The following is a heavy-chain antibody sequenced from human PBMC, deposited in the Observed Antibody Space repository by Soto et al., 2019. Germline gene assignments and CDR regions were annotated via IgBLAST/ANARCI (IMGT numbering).Heavy chain of an antibody. J-gene: IGHJ6*02. D-gene: IGHD3-10*01. V-gene: IGHV3-9*01. Sequence: EMQLVESGGGSVQPGRSLRLSCTASGFNFEEYAMHWVRQAPGKGLEWVSSISWNSDSTGYADSVKGRFTIARDNAKNSLYLQMNSLRGEDPALYYCAKETAWGAGNKFGYFGMDVWGQGTTVTVSS. CDR2: ISWNSDST. CDR3: AKETAWGAGNKFGYFGMDV. CDR1: GFNFEEYA.